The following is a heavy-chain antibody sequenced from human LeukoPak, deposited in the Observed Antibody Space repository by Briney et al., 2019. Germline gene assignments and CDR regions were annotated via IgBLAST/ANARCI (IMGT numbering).Heavy chain of an antibody. D-gene: IGHD5-18*01. CDR2: IIPIFGTA. CDR3: ARNNVDTFGY. Sequence: SVKVSCKASGGTFSSYAISWVRQAPGQGLEWMGGIIPIFGTANYAQKFQGRVTITADKSTSTAYMELSGLRSEDTAVYYCARNNVDTFGYWGQGTLVTVSS. CDR1: GGTFSSYA. J-gene: IGHJ4*02. V-gene: IGHV1-69*06.